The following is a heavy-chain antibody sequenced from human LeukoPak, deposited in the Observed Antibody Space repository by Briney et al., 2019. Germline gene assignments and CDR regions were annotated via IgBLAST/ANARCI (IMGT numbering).Heavy chain of an antibody. Sequence: SETLSLTCAVYGGSFSGYYWSWIRQPPGKGLEWIGEINHSGSTNYNPSLKSRVTISVDTSKNQFSLKLSSVTAADTAVYYCAGLSSSPDYWGQGTLVTVSS. J-gene: IGHJ4*02. CDR3: AGLSSSPDY. CDR2: INHSGST. CDR1: GGSFSGYY. V-gene: IGHV4-34*01. D-gene: IGHD6-6*01.